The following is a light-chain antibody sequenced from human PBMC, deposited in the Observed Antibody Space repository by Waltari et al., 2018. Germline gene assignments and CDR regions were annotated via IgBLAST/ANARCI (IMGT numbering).Light chain of an antibody. J-gene: IGLJ2*01. V-gene: IGLV2-14*01. CDR1: SSDVGGYNY. CDR3: SSYTSSSKGV. CDR2: EVS. Sequence: QSALTQPASVSGSPGQSITISCTGTSSDVGGYNYVSWYPQHPGKAPKLMIYEVSNRPSGVSTRFSGSKAGNTASLTISGLQAEDEADYYCSSYTSSSKGVFGGGTKLTVL.